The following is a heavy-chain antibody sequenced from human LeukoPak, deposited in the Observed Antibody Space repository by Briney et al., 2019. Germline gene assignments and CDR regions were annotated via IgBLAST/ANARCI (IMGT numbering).Heavy chain of an antibody. D-gene: IGHD3-9*01. J-gene: IGHJ4*02. CDR1: GGSVSSGSYY. V-gene: IGHV4-61*01. CDR2: IYYSGST. CDR3: ARGGYDILTGYYAFDY. Sequence: SETLSLSCTVSGGSVSSGSYYWSWIRQPPGKGLEWLGYIYYSGSTNYNPSLKSRVTISVDTSKNQFSLKLSSVTAADTAVYYCARGGYDILTGYYAFDYWGQGTLVTVSS.